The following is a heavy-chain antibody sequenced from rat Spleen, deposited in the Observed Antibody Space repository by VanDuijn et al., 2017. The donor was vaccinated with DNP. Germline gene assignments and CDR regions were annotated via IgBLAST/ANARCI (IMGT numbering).Heavy chain of an antibody. J-gene: IGHJ2*01. D-gene: IGHD5-1*01. V-gene: IGHV3-3*01. CDR1: GYSITSGFR. CDR2: INSEGST. CDR3: AIQLGVFDY. Sequence: EVQLQESGPGLVKPSQSLSLTCSVTGYSITSGFRWTWIRKFPGNKLEWMGYINSEGSTYYNPSLKSRVSITRDTSKNQFFLQINSVTTEDTATYYCAIQLGVFDYRGQGVMVTVSS.